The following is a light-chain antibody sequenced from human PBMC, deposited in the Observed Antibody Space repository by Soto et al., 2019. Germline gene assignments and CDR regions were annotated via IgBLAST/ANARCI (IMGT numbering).Light chain of an antibody. CDR3: HSYDSSLTALVI. J-gene: IGLJ2*01. CDR1: SSNIGAGYE. V-gene: IGLV1-40*01. Sequence: QAVLTQPTSVSGAPGQGVTISCTGSSSNIGAGYEGHWYQQRPGTPPKPRIYGNSNRPSGVPDRFTGSKSGTSASLAITVLQAEGGALYYCHSYDSSLTALVIFGGGTKLTVL. CDR2: GNS.